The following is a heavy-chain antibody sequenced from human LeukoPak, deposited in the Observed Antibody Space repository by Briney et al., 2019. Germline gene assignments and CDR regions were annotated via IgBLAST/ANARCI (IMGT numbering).Heavy chain of an antibody. V-gene: IGHV1-8*02. D-gene: IGHD3-22*01. CDR3: ARDRAHYYDSSGYHGAFDI. CDR1: GHTFTSYD. Sequence: ASVKVSCKASGHTFTSYDINWVRQATGQGLEWMGWMNPNSGNTAYAQKFQGRVTMTRNTSISTAYMELSSLRSEDTAVYYCARDRAHYYDSSGYHGAFDIWGQGTMVAVSS. CDR2: MNPNSGNT. J-gene: IGHJ3*02.